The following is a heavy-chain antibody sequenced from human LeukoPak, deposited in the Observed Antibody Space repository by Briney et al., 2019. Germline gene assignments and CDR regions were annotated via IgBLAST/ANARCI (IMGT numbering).Heavy chain of an antibody. V-gene: IGHV3-30-3*01. J-gene: IGHJ4*02. CDR1: GFTFSSYA. Sequence: GGSLRLSCAASGFTFSSYAMHWVRQAPGKGLEWVAVISYDGSNKYYADSVKGRFSISRDNSKNTLYLQMNSLRAEDTAVYYCARERYDFWSGYWTGNYWGQGTLVTVSS. CDR2: ISYDGSNK. CDR3: ARERYDFWSGYWTGNY. D-gene: IGHD3-3*01.